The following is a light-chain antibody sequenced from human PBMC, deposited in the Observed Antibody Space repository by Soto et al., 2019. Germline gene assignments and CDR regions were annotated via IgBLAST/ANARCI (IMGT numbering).Light chain of an antibody. CDR2: AAS. J-gene: IGKJ5*01. V-gene: IGKV1-9*01. CDR1: QGISSY. CDR3: QQRNSYPIT. Sequence: DIQVTQSPSSLSASVGDTVTITCRASQGISSYLAWYQQKPGKAPKLLIYAASTLQSGVPSRFSGSGSGTEFTLTISSLQPEDFATYYCQQRNSYPITFGQGTRLEIK.